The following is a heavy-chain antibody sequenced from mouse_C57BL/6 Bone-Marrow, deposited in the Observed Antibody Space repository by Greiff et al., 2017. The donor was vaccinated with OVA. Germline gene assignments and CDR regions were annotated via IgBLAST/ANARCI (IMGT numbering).Heavy chain of an antibody. CDR2: IYPRSGNT. CDR1: GYTFTSYG. Sequence: QVKLKQSGAELARPGASVKLSCKASGYTFTSYGISWVKQRTGQGLEWIGEIYPRSGNTYYNEKFKGKATLTADKSSSTAYMELRSLTSEDSAVYFCARSPYYYGSSYVHYWGQGTTLTVSS. D-gene: IGHD1-1*01. CDR3: ARSPYYYGSSYVHY. V-gene: IGHV1-81*01. J-gene: IGHJ2*01.